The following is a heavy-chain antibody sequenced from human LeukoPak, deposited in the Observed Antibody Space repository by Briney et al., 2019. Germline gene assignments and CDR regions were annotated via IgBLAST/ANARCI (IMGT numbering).Heavy chain of an antibody. J-gene: IGHJ3*02. CDR2: ISGSGGST. CDR3: AVIVGASGLEDAFDI. D-gene: IGHD1-26*01. V-gene: IGHV3-23*01. Sequence: GGSLRLSCAASGFTFSSYAMSWVRQAPGKGLEWVSGISGSGGSTYYADSVKGRFTISRDNSKNTLYLQMNSLAAEDTAVYYCAVIVGASGLEDAFDIWGQGTMVTVSS. CDR1: GFTFSSYA.